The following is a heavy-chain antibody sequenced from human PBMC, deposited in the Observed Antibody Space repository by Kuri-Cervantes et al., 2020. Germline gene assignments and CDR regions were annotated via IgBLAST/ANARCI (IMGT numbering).Heavy chain of an antibody. Sequence: ASVKVSCKVSGYTLTELSMHWVRQAPGKGLEWMGGFDPEDGETIYAQKFQGRVSMTRDTSISTAYMDLSRLTSDDTAVYYCARDSWGEIQLWLPAPPGMDVWGQGTTVTVSS. D-gene: IGHD5-24*01. CDR3: ARDSWGEIQLWLPAPPGMDV. V-gene: IGHV1-24*01. CDR2: FDPEDGET. CDR1: GYTLTELS. J-gene: IGHJ6*02.